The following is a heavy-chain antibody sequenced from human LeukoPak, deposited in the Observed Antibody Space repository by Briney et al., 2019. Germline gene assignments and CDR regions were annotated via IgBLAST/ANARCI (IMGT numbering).Heavy chain of an antibody. CDR3: ARAGKQWLVFDY. J-gene: IGHJ4*02. V-gene: IGHV4-59*01. CDR1: GGSISSYY. Sequence: PSETLSLTCTVSGGSISSYYWSWIRQPPGEGLEWIGYIYYSGSTNYNPSLKSRVTISVDTSKNQFSLKLSSVTAADTAVYYCARAGKQWLVFDYWGQGTLVTVSS. CDR2: IYYSGST. D-gene: IGHD6-19*01.